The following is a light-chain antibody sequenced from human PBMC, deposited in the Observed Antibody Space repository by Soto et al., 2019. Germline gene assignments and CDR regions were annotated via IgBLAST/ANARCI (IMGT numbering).Light chain of an antibody. J-gene: IGKJ3*01. CDR3: QQYDSYPLT. CDR1: QNVSGW. CDR2: SAS. V-gene: IGKV1D-16*01. Sequence: DIQMTQSPSSLSASVGDRVTITCRASQNVSGWLSWYQQKPEKAPKSLTYSASFLQSGVPSRFSGRGSGTHFTLTISSLQPEDFATYYCQQYDSYPLTFGPGTKVDVK.